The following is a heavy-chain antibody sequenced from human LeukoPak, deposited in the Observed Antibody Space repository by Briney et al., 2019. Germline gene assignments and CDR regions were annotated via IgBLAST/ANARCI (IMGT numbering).Heavy chain of an antibody. Sequence: SGTLSLTCAVSGGSISSSNWWSWVRQPPGKGLEWIGGISSSGNTYYNPSLKSRITISIDTSKNHFSLKLSSVSAADTAVYYCARLGAGPMYYDFWSGYSSFYFDYWGQGTLVTVSS. CDR1: GGSISSSNW. CDR3: ARLGAGPMYYDFWSGYSSFYFDY. J-gene: IGHJ4*02. CDR2: ISSSGNT. D-gene: IGHD3-3*01. V-gene: IGHV4-4*02.